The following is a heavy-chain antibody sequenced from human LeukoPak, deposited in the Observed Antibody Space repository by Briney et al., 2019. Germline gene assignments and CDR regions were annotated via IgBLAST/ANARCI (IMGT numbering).Heavy chain of an antibody. D-gene: IGHD3-3*01. V-gene: IGHV1-46*01. Sequence: ASVKVSCKASGYTFTSYYMHWVRQAPGQGLEWMGIINPSGGSTSYTQKFQGRVTMTRDTSTSAVYMELSSLRSEDTAVYYCAREGFPPKISDFWSGLGPYYYYGMDVWGQGTTVTVSS. J-gene: IGHJ6*02. CDR3: AREGFPPKISDFWSGLGPYYYYGMDV. CDR2: INPSGGST. CDR1: GYTFTSYY.